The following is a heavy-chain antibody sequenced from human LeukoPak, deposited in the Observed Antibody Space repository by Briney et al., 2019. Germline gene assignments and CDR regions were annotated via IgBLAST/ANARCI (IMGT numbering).Heavy chain of an antibody. Sequence: SETLSLTCTVSGGSISSYYWSWLRQPPGKGLEWVGYIYYSGSTYYNPSLKSRVTISVDTSKNQFSLKLSSVTAADTAVYYCARDRVAVAEYWGQGTLVTVSS. CDR1: GGSISSYY. D-gene: IGHD6-19*01. CDR2: IYYSGST. V-gene: IGHV4-59*12. CDR3: ARDRVAVAEY. J-gene: IGHJ4*02.